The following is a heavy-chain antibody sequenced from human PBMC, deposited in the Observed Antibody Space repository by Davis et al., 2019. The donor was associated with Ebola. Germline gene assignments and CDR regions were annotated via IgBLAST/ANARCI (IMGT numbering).Heavy chain of an antibody. J-gene: IGHJ6*04. CDR1: GGSISSYY. V-gene: IGHV4-34*01. CDR3: ASQAYDYVWGSYRFSGMDV. D-gene: IGHD3-16*02. CDR2: INHSGST. Sequence: SETLSLTCTVSGGSISSYYWSWIRQPPGKGLEWIGEINHSGSTNYNPSLKSRVTISVDTSKNQFSLKLSSVTAADTAVYYCASQAYDYVWGSYRFSGMDVWGKGTTVTVSS.